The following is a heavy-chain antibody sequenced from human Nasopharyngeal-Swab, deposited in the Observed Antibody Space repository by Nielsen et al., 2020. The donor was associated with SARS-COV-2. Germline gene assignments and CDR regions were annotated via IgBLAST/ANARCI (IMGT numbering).Heavy chain of an antibody. CDR2: IYYSGST. Sequence: SQTLSLTSTASTGLISSYDCGWIRHPPGQGHEWIGYIYYSGSTNYNPSLKSRVTISVDTSKNQFSLKLSSVTAADTAVYYCARGLSSSWSPLYYYGMDVWGQGTTVTFSS. CDR1: TGLISSYD. D-gene: IGHD6-13*01. CDR3: ARGLSSSWSPLYYYGMDV. J-gene: IGHJ6*02. V-gene: IGHV4-59*01.